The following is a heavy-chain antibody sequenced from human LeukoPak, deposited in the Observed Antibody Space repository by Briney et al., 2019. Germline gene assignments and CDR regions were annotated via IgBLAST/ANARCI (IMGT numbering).Heavy chain of an antibody. J-gene: IGHJ4*02. D-gene: IGHD5-18*01. CDR2: IYYSGST. CDR1: GGSISSYY. Sequence: SENLSLTCTVSGGSISSYYWSWIRQPPGKGLEWIGYIYYSGSTNYNPSPRSRVAISVDTSENQFSLRLRSVTAADTAVYYCARQADTAMITGGFYFDYWGQGTLVTVSS. CDR3: ARQADTAMITGGFYFDY. V-gene: IGHV4-59*08.